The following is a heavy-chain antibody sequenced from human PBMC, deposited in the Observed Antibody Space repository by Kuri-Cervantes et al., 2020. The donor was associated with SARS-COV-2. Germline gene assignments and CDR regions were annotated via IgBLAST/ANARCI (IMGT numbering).Heavy chain of an antibody. V-gene: IGHV3-21*01. D-gene: IGHD4-23*01. Sequence: GESLKISCAASGFTFSSYSMNWVRQAPGKGLEWVSSISASSNYIYYADSVKGRFTISRDNAKNSLYLRMNSLRAEDTAVYYCARDPTVETAFTSDYFYMDVWGKGTTVTV. J-gene: IGHJ6*03. CDR1: GFTFSSYS. CDR3: ARDPTVETAFTSDYFYMDV. CDR2: ISASSNYI.